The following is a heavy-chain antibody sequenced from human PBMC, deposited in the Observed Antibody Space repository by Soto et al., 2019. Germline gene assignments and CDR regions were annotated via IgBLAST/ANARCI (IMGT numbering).Heavy chain of an antibody. D-gene: IGHD3-3*01. V-gene: IGHV1-2*02. CDR3: ARGGGVGVAGSAAFDM. CDR2: INPATGAA. J-gene: IGHJ3*02. Sequence: QLHLVQSGAVVKKPGASVTVSCSASGYPVTAYYMHWVRQAPGRGLEWMGGINPATGAAKYTQTFQGRVTMTRDTSTGTVFMELSGLTSEDTAGFYWARGGGVGVAGSAAFDMWGQGTLVTVSS. CDR1: GYPVTAYY.